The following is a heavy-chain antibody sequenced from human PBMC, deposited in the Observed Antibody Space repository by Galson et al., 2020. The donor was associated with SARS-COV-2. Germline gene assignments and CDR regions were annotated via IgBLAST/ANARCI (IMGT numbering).Heavy chain of an antibody. CDR2: IYYSGST. CDR1: GGSISRGGYY. Sequence: SETLSLTCTVSGGSISRGGYYWSWVRQRPGRGLEWIGYIYYSGSTYYNPSLKSRVVISVDMSENQFSLRLSSVTAADTAVYYCARVPYDSVPRRGKFYHDSWGQGTLVTVSS. J-gene: IGHJ4*02. D-gene: IGHD2-2*01. CDR3: ARVPYDSVPRRGKFYHDS. V-gene: IGHV4-31*03.